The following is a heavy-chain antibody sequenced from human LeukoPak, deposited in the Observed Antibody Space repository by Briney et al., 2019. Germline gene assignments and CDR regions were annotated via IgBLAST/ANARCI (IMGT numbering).Heavy chain of an antibody. Sequence: GATVKLSCKASGYTFTSYGINWVRQGPGQGLEWMGWISAKDGHTKYAQRFQSRGTMTIDTSTSTAYMELTSLTSDDTAVYYCARDGELGAALGGASYFWFDPWGQGTLVTVSS. CDR2: ISAKDGHT. V-gene: IGHV1-18*04. D-gene: IGHD6-25*01. CDR3: ARDGELGAALGGASYFWFDP. CDR1: GYTFTSYG. J-gene: IGHJ5*02.